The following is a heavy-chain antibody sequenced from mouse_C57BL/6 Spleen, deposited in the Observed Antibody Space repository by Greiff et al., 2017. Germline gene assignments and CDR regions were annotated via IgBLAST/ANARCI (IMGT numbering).Heavy chain of an antibody. Sequence: QVQLQQSGAELVKPGASVTLSCKASGYTFTDYAMHWVKQSPVHGLEWIGTFDPETGGTAYNQKFKGKATLTADKSSSTAYVELRSLTSGDSAVYYCTKKAVDYWGQGTTRTVSS. J-gene: IGHJ2*01. CDR2: FDPETGGT. CDR1: GYTFTDYA. CDR3: TKKAVDY. V-gene: IGHV1-15*01. D-gene: IGHD3-3*01.